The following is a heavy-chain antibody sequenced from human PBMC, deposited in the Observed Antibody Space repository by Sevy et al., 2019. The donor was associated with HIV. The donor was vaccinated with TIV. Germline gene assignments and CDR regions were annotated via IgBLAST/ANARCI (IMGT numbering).Heavy chain of an antibody. D-gene: IGHD1-26*01. CDR1: GFTFRNYG. CDR2: IGYDGSDK. J-gene: IGHJ6*02. CDR3: AKERGGSYIPYFYGMDV. V-gene: IGHV3-30*18. Sequence: GGSLRLSCIASGFTFRNYGIHWVRQAPGKGLDWVAVIGYDGSDKYYADSVKGRFTISRDNSKNTLFLQMNSLSVEDTAVYYCAKERGGSYIPYFYGMDVWGQGTAVTVSS.